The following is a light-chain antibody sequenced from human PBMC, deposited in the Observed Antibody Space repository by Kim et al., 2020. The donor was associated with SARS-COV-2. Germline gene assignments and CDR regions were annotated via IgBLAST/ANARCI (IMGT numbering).Light chain of an antibody. CDR3: QTWGSGSWL. Sequence: QLVLTQSPSESASLGASVTLTCTLSSGHSNYAIAWHQQQPEKGPRYLMKLNSDGSHKKGDGIPDRFSGSSSGTERYLTISNLQFEDEADYYCQTWGSGSWLFGGGTKLTV. J-gene: IGLJ3*02. CDR2: LNSDGSH. V-gene: IGLV4-69*01. CDR1: SGHSNYA.